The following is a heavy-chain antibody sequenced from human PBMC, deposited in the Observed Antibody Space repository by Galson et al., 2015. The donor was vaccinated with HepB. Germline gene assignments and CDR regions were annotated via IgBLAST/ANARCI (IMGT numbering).Heavy chain of an antibody. CDR2: ISSSGSTI. Sequence: SLRLSCAASGFTFSDYYMSWIRQAPGKGLEWVSYISSSGSTIYYADSVKGRFTISRDNAKNSLYLQMNSLRAEDTAVYYCARGIHRAAAGPRDLFRYYYMDVWGKGTTVTVSS. D-gene: IGHD6-13*01. V-gene: IGHV3-11*01. J-gene: IGHJ6*03. CDR1: GFTFSDYY. CDR3: ARGIHRAAAGPRDLFRYYYMDV.